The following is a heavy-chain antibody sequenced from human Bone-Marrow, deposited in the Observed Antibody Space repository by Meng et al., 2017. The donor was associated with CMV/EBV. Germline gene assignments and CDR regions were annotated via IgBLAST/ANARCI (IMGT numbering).Heavy chain of an antibody. J-gene: IGHJ4*02. Sequence: SVKVSCKASGGTFSSYAISWVRQAPGQGLEWMGGINPILGIANYAQKFQGRVTMTTDTSTSTAYMELRSLRSDDTAVYYCARDTGIYSSSATGYWGQGTLVTVSS. CDR3: ARDTGIYSSSATGY. V-gene: IGHV1-69*10. D-gene: IGHD6-13*01. CDR1: GGTFSSYA. CDR2: INPILGIA.